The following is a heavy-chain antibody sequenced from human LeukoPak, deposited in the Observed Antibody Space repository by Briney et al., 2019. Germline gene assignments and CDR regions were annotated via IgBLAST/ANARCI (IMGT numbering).Heavy chain of an antibody. D-gene: IGHD2-8*01. CDR2: INPSGGST. J-gene: IGHJ5*02. CDR3: AQDISGGMYGIWFDP. V-gene: IGHV1-46*01. Sequence: ASVKVSCKASGYTFTSYYMHWVRQAPGQGLEWMGIINPSGGSTSYAQKFQGRVTMTRDTSTSTVYMELSSLRSEDTAVYYCAQDISGGMYGIWFDPWGQGTLVTVPS. CDR1: GYTFTSYY.